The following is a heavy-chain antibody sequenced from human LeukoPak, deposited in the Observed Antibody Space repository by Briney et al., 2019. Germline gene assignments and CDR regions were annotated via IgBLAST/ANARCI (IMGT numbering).Heavy chain of an antibody. J-gene: IGHJ4*02. D-gene: IGHD6-13*01. CDR3: ARTKNLAAAGSFFDS. Sequence: SVKVSCKASGDSFNSFAISWVRRAPGQGLEWMGGIIPVFGITNYPQKFQDRVTITAHKSTNTVYMELRSLRSDDTSVYYCARTKNLAAAGSFFDSWGQGTLVTVSS. V-gene: IGHV1-69*10. CDR2: IIPVFGIT. CDR1: GDSFNSFA.